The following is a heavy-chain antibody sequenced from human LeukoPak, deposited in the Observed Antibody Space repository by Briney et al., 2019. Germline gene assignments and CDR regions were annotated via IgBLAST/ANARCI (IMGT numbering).Heavy chain of an antibody. D-gene: IGHD4-17*01. Sequence: SETLSLTCTVSGGSISSYYWGWIRQPPGKGLEWIGYIYYSGSTNCNPSLKSRVTISVDTSKNQFSLKLSSVTAADTAVCYCARDYGDYVWYRGAFDIWGQGTMVTVSS. CDR2: IYYSGST. CDR3: ARDYGDYVWYRGAFDI. V-gene: IGHV4-59*01. J-gene: IGHJ3*02. CDR1: GGSISSYY.